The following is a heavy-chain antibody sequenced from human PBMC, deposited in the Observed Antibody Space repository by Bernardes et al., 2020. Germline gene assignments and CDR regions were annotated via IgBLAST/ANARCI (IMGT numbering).Heavy chain of an antibody. J-gene: IGHJ4*02. Sequence: SETLSLTCTVSGGSISSSSYYWGWIRQPPGKGLEWIGSIYYSGSTYYNPSLKSRVTISVDTSKNQFSLKLSSVTAADTAVYYCARQNSWGSYSSSPPLDYWGQGTLVTVSS. V-gene: IGHV4-39*01. CDR2: IYYSGST. CDR3: ARQNSWGSYSSSPPLDY. D-gene: IGHD6-6*01. CDR1: GGSISSSSYY.